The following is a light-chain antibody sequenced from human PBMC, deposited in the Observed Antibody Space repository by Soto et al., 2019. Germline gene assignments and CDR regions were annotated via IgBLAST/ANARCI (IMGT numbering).Light chain of an antibody. CDR3: QQRYNMIT. V-gene: IGKV3-11*01. CDR2: DAS. J-gene: IGKJ5*01. CDR1: QSAGTA. Sequence: IVLTQSPATLSLSPGQRATLSCRASQSAGTAFAWFQQKPGQPPRLLIYDASKRATGIPARFAGSGSGTEFTLTISSLAPEDFAVYYCQQRYNMITFSQGTRLEI.